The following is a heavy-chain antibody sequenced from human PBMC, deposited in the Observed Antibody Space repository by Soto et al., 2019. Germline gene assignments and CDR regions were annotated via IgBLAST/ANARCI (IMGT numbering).Heavy chain of an antibody. Sequence: GGSLRLSCAASGFIFRDFWMSWVRQAPGRGLEWVANVKPDGSDKYYVDSVRGRFTISRDNAKDSLYLQLSSLRAEDTAVYYCATETHWSFDYWGQGALVTVSS. CDR1: GFIFRDFW. CDR2: VKPDGSDK. CDR3: ATETHWSFDY. J-gene: IGHJ4*02. V-gene: IGHV3-7*01. D-gene: IGHD2-8*02.